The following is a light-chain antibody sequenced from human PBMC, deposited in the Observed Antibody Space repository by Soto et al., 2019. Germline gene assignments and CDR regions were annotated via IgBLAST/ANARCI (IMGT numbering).Light chain of an antibody. CDR2: QDS. Sequence: SYELTQPPSVSVSPGQTASITCSGDKLGDKYACWYQQKPGQSPVLVIYQDSKRPSGIPERFSGSNSGNTATLTISGTQAMDAADYYCQAWDSSTVFGTGTQLTVL. V-gene: IGLV3-1*01. J-gene: IGLJ1*01. CDR3: QAWDSSTV. CDR1: KLGDKY.